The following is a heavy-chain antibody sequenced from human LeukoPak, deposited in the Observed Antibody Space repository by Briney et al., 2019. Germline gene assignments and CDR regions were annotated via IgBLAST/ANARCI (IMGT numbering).Heavy chain of an antibody. CDR2: MNPNSGNT. J-gene: IGHJ4*02. V-gene: IGHV1-8*03. CDR1: GYTFTSYD. D-gene: IGHD4-17*01. Sequence: ASVKVSCKASGYTFTSYDINWVRQATGQGLEWMGWMNPNSGNTGYAQKFQGRVTITADESTSTAYMELSSLRSEDTAVYYCASVYGDYAPFDYWGQGTLVTVSS. CDR3: ASVYGDYAPFDY.